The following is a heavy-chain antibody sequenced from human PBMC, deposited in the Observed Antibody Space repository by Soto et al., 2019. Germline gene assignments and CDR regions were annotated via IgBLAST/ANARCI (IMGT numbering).Heavy chain of an antibody. CDR2: ISYDGSNK. D-gene: IGHD5-12*01. V-gene: IGHV3-30*18. CDR3: AKEPTAWLGLYYYMDV. CDR1: GFTFSSYG. Sequence: QVQLVESGGGVVQPGRSLRLSCAASGFTFSSYGMHWVRQAPGKGLEWVAVISYDGSNKYYADSVKGRFTISRDNSKNTLYLQMNSLRAEDTAVYYCAKEPTAWLGLYYYMDVWGKGTTVTVSS. J-gene: IGHJ6*03.